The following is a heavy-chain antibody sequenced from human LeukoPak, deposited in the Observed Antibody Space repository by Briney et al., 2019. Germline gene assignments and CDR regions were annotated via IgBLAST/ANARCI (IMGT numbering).Heavy chain of an antibody. Sequence: ASVKVSCKASGYTFTGYYMHWVRQAPGQGLEWMGWINPNSGGTNYAQKFQGRVTMTRDTSISTAYMELSRLRSDDTAVYYCARDLGIGVTTSDYWGQGTLVTVSS. CDR1: GYTFTGYY. D-gene: IGHD4-11*01. J-gene: IGHJ4*02. CDR3: ARDLGIGVTTSDY. V-gene: IGHV1-2*02. CDR2: INPNSGGT.